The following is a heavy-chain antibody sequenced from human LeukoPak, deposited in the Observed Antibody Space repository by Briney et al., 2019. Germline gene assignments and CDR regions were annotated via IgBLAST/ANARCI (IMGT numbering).Heavy chain of an antibody. CDR3: ARGSYHDSSGYYYVGYYYYGMDV. Sequence: SVKVSCKASGSTFSSYAISWVRQAPGQGLEWMGGIIPIFGTANYAQKFQGRVTITADESTSTAYMELSSLRSEDTAVYYCARGSYHDSSGYYYVGYYYYGMDVWGQGTTVTVSS. CDR2: IIPIFGTA. CDR1: GSTFSSYA. J-gene: IGHJ6*02. V-gene: IGHV1-69*13. D-gene: IGHD3-22*01.